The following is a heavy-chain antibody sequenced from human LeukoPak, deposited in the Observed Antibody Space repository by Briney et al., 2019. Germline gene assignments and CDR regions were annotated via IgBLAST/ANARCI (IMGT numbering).Heavy chain of an antibody. V-gene: IGHV3-30*02. CDR2: IRYDGSNH. CDR3: AKDLAWGFDY. CDR1: GFTFSGYG. J-gene: IGHJ4*02. D-gene: IGHD7-27*01. Sequence: PGGSLRLSCAASGFTFSGYGMHWFRQAPGKGLEWVTFIRYDGSNHNYADSVKGRFTISRDNFKNTLYLQMNSLRPEDTALYYCAKDLAWGFDYWGQGTLVTVSS.